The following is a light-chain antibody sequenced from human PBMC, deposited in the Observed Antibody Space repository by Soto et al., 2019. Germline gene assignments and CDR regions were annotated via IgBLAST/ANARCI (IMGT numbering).Light chain of an antibody. CDR1: QSVSRY. J-gene: IGKJ5*01. CDR2: DAS. V-gene: IGKV3-11*01. Sequence: EIVWTNYTGTLSLSPGERATRSCRASQSVSRYLAWYQQKPGQAPRLLIYDASYRATGIPARFSGSGSGTDFILTISSLEPEDFAIYYCQQRSNWITFGQGTLLEIK. CDR3: QQRSNWIT.